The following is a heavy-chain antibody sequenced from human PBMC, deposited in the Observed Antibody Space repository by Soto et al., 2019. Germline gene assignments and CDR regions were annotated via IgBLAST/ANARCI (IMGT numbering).Heavy chain of an antibody. Sequence: PSETLSLTCTVSGGSISSYYWSWIRQPPGKGLEWIGYIYYSGSTNYNPSLKSRVTISVDTSKNQFSLKLSSVTAADTAVYYCARQVGGIGGSYSRGAFDIWREGTMVTVSS. CDR1: GGSISSYY. CDR2: IYYSGST. CDR3: ARQVGGIGGSYSRGAFDI. J-gene: IGHJ3*02. V-gene: IGHV4-59*08. D-gene: IGHD2-15*01.